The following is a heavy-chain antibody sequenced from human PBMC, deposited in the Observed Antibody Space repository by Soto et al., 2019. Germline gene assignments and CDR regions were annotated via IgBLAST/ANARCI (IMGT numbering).Heavy chain of an antibody. V-gene: IGHV1-18*04. J-gene: IGHJ6*02. CDR1: GYTFPSYG. CDR2: ISAYNGNT. D-gene: IGHD3-10*01. Sequence: ASVKVSCKASGYTFPSYGISWVRQAPGQGLEWMGWISAYNGNTNYAQKLQGRVTMTTDTSTSTAYMELRSLRSDDTAVYYCAGGRITTVRYSSYCMDVWGQGTTVTVSS. CDR3: AGGRITTVRYSSYCMDV.